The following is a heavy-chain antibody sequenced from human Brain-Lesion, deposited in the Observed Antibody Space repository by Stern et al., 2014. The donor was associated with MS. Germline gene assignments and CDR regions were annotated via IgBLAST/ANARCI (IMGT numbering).Heavy chain of an antibody. CDR3: ARRYNILFGYVAMRYNWFDP. J-gene: IGHJ5*02. CDR1: GDSFSSSDYY. CDR2: ISNSGTT. Sequence: QVQLVQSGPGLVRPSETLSLTCAVSGDSFSSSDYYWAWIRQSPGKGLEWIGHISNSGTTYYNPSLKSRVAISVDTSKNQFSLKLSSVTEADTAVYYCARRYNILFGYVAMRYNWFDPWGQGTLVTVSS. V-gene: IGHV4-39*01. D-gene: IGHD3-9*01.